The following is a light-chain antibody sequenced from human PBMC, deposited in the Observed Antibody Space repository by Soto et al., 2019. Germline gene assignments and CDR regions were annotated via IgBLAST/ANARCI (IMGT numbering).Light chain of an antibody. CDR2: AES. V-gene: IGKV1-39*01. Sequence: DILLTQSPATLSASLGDSVTITCRASQSISTYLHWYQHKTGKAPSLLIYAESTWQSGIPARFSGSGSGTDLTLTISSLQPEDFAVYYCQXGNNSPLTFGGGTKVDIK. CDR3: QXGNNSPLT. CDR1: QSISTY. J-gene: IGKJ4*01.